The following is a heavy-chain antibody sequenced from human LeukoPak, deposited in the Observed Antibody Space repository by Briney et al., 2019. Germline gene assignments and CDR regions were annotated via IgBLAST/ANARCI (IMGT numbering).Heavy chain of an antibody. CDR2: IYSGGST. D-gene: IGHD3-3*01. Sequence: GGSLRLSCAASVFTVSSNYMSLVRQAPGKGLEWVSVIYSGGSTSYADSMKGQFTISRDSSKNTLYLQMNSLRAEDTAVYYCARGFWSGYYYNWFDPWGQGTLVTVSS. CDR1: VFTVSSNY. CDR3: ARGFWSGYYYNWFDP. J-gene: IGHJ5*02. V-gene: IGHV3-66*02.